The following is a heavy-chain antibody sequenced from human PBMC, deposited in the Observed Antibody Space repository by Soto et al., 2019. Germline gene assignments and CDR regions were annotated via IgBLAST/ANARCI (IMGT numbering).Heavy chain of an antibody. CDR2: ISGSGGST. V-gene: IGHV3-23*01. D-gene: IGHD3-22*01. J-gene: IGHJ4*02. CDR1: GFTFSSYA. CDR3: AKVVSDEWLLPYFDY. Sequence: EVQLLESGGGLVQPGGSLRLSCAASGFTFSSYAMSWVRQAPGKGLEWVSAISGSGGSTYYADSVKGRFTISRDNSKNTLYLRMNSLRAEDTAVYYCAKVVSDEWLLPYFDYWGQGTLVTVSS.